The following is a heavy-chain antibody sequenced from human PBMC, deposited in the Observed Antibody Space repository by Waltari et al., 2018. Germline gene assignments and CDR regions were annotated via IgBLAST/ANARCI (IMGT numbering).Heavy chain of an antibody. CDR3: AREPPKRDGYNYHYY. V-gene: IGHV1-2*06. Sequence: QVQLVQSGAEVKKPGASVKVSCKASGYPFTGYYMHWVRQAPGQGLEWMGRINPNSGGTNYAQKFQGRVTMTRDTSISTAYMELSRLRSDDTAVYYCAREPPKRDGYNYHYYWGQGTLVTVSS. CDR1: GYPFTGYY. CDR2: INPNSGGT. D-gene: IGHD5-12*01. J-gene: IGHJ4*02.